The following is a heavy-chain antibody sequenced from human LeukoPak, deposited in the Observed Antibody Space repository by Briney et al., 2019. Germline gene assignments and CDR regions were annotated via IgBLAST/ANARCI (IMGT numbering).Heavy chain of an antibody. CDR3: VRDPSGWDYFDY. J-gene: IGHJ4*02. D-gene: IGHD6-19*01. CDR2: ISYDGSNK. Sequence: PGGSLRLSCTASGFTFSSYAMHWVRQAPGKGLEWVAVISYDGSNKYYADSVKGRFTISRDNSKNTLYLQMNSLRAEDTAMYYCVRDPSGWDYFDYWGQGTLVTVSS. V-gene: IGHV3-30-3*01. CDR1: GFTFSSYA.